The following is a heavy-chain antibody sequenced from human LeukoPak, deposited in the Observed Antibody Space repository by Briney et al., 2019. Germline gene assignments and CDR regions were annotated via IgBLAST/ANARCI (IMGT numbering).Heavy chain of an antibody. J-gene: IGHJ3*02. Sequence: GGSLRLSCAASGFTFSSYWMSWVRQAPGKGLEWVANIKEDGSEKDYVDSVRGRFTISRDNARNSLYLQMNSLRAEDTALYYCAKDKEDSGSYGAFDIWGHGTMVTVSS. D-gene: IGHD1-26*01. CDR1: GFTFSSYW. V-gene: IGHV3-7*03. CDR2: IKEDGSEK. CDR3: AKDKEDSGSYGAFDI.